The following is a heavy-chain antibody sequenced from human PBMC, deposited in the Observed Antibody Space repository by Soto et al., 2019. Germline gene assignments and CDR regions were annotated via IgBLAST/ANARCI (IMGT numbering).Heavy chain of an antibody. D-gene: IGHD6-13*01. CDR1: GFTFDDYA. CDR3: AKDISAAVDYYGMDV. Sequence: EVQLVESGGGLVQPGRSLRLSCAASGFTFDDYAMHWVRQAPGKGLEWVSGISWNSGSIGYADSVKGRFTISRDNAKNSLYLQMNSLRAEDTALYYCAKDISAAVDYYGMDVWGQGTTVTVSS. J-gene: IGHJ6*02. CDR2: ISWNSGSI. V-gene: IGHV3-9*01.